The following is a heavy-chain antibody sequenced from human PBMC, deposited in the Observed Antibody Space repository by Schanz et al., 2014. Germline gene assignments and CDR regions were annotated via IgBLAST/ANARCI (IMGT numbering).Heavy chain of an antibody. CDR1: GFNFSNYD. V-gene: IGHV3-7*01. CDR2: IKQDGSEK. D-gene: IGHD3-3*01. CDR3: ARGVRIDY. Sequence: VQLVESGGGVVQPGRSLRLSCAASGFNFSNYDIHWVRQAPGKGLEWVANIKQDGSEKYYVDSVKGRFTISRDNAKNSLYLQMNSLTAEDTAVYYCARGVRIDYWGQGTLVTVSA. J-gene: IGHJ4*02.